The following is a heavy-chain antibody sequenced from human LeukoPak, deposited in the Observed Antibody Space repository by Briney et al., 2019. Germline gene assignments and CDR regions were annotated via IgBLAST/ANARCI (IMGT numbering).Heavy chain of an antibody. Sequence: GGSLRLSCSASGFTFSNYAMHWVRQAPGKGLEYVSGFNSNGGSTYYADSVKGRFTISRDNSKNTLYLQMNSLRAEDTAVYYCAKRTSGSSWYSSDYWGQGTLVTVSS. J-gene: IGHJ4*02. CDR3: AKRTSGSSWYSSDY. CDR1: GFTFSNYA. D-gene: IGHD6-13*01. CDR2: FNSNGGST. V-gene: IGHV3-64*04.